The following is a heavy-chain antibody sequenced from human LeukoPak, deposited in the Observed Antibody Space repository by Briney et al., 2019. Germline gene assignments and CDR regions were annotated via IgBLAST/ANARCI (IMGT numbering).Heavy chain of an antibody. D-gene: IGHD2-15*01. CDR3: ARARCTGGRCYDY. Sequence: ASVKVSCKASGYTFSSYYMHWVRQAPGQGLEWMGWINPNSSGTNSAQKFQGRVTMTRDTSISTAYMELSSLRSDDTAVYYCARARCTGGRCYDYWGQGTLVTVSS. CDR2: INPNSSGT. CDR1: GYTFSSYY. J-gene: IGHJ4*02. V-gene: IGHV1-2*02.